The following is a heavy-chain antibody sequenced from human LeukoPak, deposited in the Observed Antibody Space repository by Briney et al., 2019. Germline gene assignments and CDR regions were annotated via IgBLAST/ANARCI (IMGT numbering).Heavy chain of an antibody. CDR2: INPDRGLT. D-gene: IGHD1-26*01. Sequence: ASVTVSCLTSGYTXIHYFMHGVRQAPGQGSDRLGRINPDRGLTKYAQNFQGSVTMTKDTSISTAYMELRRLRSDDTAVYYCASRELGYWGQGTLVTVSS. V-gene: IGHV1-2*02. CDR1: GYTXIHYF. CDR3: ASRELGY. J-gene: IGHJ4*02.